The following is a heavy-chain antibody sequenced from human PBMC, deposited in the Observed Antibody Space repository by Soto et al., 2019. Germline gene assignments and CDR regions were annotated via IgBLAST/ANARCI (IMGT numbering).Heavy chain of an antibody. CDR2: THYSGNT. J-gene: IGHJ4*02. D-gene: IGHD4-17*01. Sequence: SGTLSLTCSVSGASLSSYYWDWVRQPPGKGLEWIGYTHYSGNTNYHPSLTSRVTISLDTSRNQFSLKLSSVTAADTAVYYCARHTATIRAGFDYWGQGALVTVSS. V-gene: IGHV4-59*01. CDR1: GASLSSYY. CDR3: ARHTATIRAGFDY.